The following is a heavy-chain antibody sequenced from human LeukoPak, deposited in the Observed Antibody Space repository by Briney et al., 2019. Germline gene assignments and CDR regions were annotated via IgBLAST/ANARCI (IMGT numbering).Heavy chain of an antibody. D-gene: IGHD3-3*01. CDR2: ISGSGGST. CDR3: AKDKGIDFGVAKRYYYMDV. J-gene: IGHJ6*03. V-gene: IGHV3-23*01. CDR1: GFTFSSYA. Sequence: PGGSLRLSCAASGFTFSSYAMSWVRQAPGKGLEWVSAISGSGGSTYYADSVKGRFTISRDNSKNTLYLQMNSLRAEDTAVYYCAKDKGIDFGVAKRYYYMDVWGKGTTVTVSS.